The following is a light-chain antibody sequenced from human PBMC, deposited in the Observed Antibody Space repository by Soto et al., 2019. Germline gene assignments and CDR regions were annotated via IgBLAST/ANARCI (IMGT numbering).Light chain of an antibody. Sequence: EIVLTQSPGTLSLSPGERATLSCRASQSVNSNYLAWYQQKPGQAPRLLIYGASSRATGIPDRFSGSGSGTDVTLTISRLEPEDFAVYFCQQYGISYTFGQGTKLEIK. CDR3: QQYGISYT. J-gene: IGKJ2*01. V-gene: IGKV3-20*01. CDR1: QSVNSNY. CDR2: GAS.